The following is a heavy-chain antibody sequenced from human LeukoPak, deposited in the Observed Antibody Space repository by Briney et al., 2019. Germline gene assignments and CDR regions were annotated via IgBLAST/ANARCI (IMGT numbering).Heavy chain of an antibody. CDR1: GFTFSSYG. J-gene: IGHJ4*02. D-gene: IGHD3-22*01. CDR2: ISYDGSNK. Sequence: PGRSLRLSCAASGFTFSSYGMHWVRQAPGKGLEWVAVISYDGSNKYYADSVKGRFTISRDNSKNTLYLQMNSLRAEDTAVYYCAKAGDPYYYDSSGRFDYWGQGTLVTVSS. V-gene: IGHV3-30*18. CDR3: AKAGDPYYYDSSGRFDY.